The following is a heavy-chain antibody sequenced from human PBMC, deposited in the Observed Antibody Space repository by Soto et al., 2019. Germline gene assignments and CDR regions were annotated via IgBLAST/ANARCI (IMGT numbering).Heavy chain of an antibody. Sequence: QVQLVESGGGVVQPGRSLRLSCAASGFTFSSFGMHWVRQAPGKGLEWVAVIWSDGSNKFHADSMKGRFTISRDNSKNTLSLHMSSLGADDTAVYYCAREGRRFLELWGHGTLVTVSS. V-gene: IGHV3-33*01. J-gene: IGHJ4*01. CDR2: IWSDGSNK. CDR1: GFTFSSFG. CDR3: AREGRRFLEL. D-gene: IGHD1-26*01.